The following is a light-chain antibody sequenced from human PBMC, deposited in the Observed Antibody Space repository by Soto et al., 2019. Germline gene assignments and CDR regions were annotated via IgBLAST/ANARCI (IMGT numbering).Light chain of an antibody. J-gene: IGKJ2*01. CDR1: QIISSY. Sequence: DIHMTQSPSSLSASVGDRVTITCLSSQIISSYVNWYQQKSGQAPKLLIYAASSLRSGVPSRFSGTGSGTDFTLTITSLQPEDFASYHCQQSYSTPPTFGQGTKVDIK. CDR2: AAS. V-gene: IGKV1-39*01. CDR3: QQSYSTPPT.